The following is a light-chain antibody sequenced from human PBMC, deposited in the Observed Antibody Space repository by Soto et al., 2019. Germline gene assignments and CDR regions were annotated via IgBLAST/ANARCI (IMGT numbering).Light chain of an antibody. V-gene: IGKV3-15*01. Sequence: DIAMTQSPATMSASPGERATITCRVSQGVSSYLAWYQQKPGQPPKLLIYGASTLATGIPARFSGCGSGTDFTLSIISLQSEDFAVYYCHQYNNCPPCTFGQGTKVDI. J-gene: IGKJ1*01. CDR3: HQYNNCPPCT. CDR2: GAS. CDR1: QGVSSY.